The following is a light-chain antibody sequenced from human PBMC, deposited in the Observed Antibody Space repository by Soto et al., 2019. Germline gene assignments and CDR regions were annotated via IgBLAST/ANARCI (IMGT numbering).Light chain of an antibody. CDR3: QQRSNWLT. CDR1: QSVSSY. Sequence: EIVLTQSPATLSLSPGERATLSCRASQSVSSYLAWYQQKPGQAPRLLIYDASNRATGIPARFSGSGSRTDFTLTISSLEHEDFAVYYCQQRSNWLTFGGGTKVEIK. J-gene: IGKJ4*01. V-gene: IGKV3-11*01. CDR2: DAS.